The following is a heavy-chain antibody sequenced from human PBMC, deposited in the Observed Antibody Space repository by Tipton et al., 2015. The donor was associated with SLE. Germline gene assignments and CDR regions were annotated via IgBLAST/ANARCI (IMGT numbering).Heavy chain of an antibody. CDR2: IYNSGNT. D-gene: IGHD1-1*01. V-gene: IGHV4-39*01. CDR3: ARGSTDKDYHYYALDV. Sequence: TLSLTCSVSGGSVSSSNSYWGWIRQPPGKGLEWIGNIYNSGNTYFSPSLKSRVSISVDRSKNQFSLKLTSVTAADTAMYYCARGSTDKDYHYYALDVWGQGTTVTVSS. CDR1: GGSVSSSNSY. J-gene: IGHJ6*02.